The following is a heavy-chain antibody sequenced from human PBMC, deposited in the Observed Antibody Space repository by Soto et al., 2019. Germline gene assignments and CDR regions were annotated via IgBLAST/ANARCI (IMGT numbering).Heavy chain of an antibody. V-gene: IGHV4-34*01. CDR1: GGSFSGYY. Sequence: QVQLQQWGAGLLKPSETLSLTCAVYGGSFSGYYCSWIRQPPGKGLEWIGEINHSGSTNYNPSLKSRVTISVDTSKNQFFLKLSSVTAADSAVYYWARGLDSGDYHIWGQGTLVTVSS. CDR3: ARGLDSGDYHI. J-gene: IGHJ4*02. D-gene: IGHD4-17*01. CDR2: INHSGST.